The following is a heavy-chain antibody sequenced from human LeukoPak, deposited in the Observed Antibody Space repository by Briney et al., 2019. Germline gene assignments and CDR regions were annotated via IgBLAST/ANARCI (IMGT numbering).Heavy chain of an antibody. V-gene: IGHV4-30-2*01. CDR1: GGSISSGGYS. Sequence: PSQTLSLTCAVSGGSISSGGYSWSWIRQPPRKGLEWIGYIYHSGSTYCNPSLKSRVTISVDRSKNQFSLKLSSVTAADTAVYYCARTYDSSAFDYWGQGTLVTVSS. J-gene: IGHJ4*02. D-gene: IGHD3-22*01. CDR2: IYHSGST. CDR3: ARTYDSSAFDY.